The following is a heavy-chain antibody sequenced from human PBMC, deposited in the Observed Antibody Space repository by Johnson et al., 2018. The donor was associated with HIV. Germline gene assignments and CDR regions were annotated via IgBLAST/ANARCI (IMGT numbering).Heavy chain of an antibody. D-gene: IGHD6-19*01. CDR3: ARDEGSAWTFDAFDI. Sequence: VQLVESGGGLVQPGGSLRLSCAASGFTFSDYYMSWIRQAPGKGLEWVSVIYSGGSTYYADSVKGRFTISRDNSKNTLYLQMSSLRTEDTAVYYCARDEGSAWTFDAFDIWGQGTMVAVSS. V-gene: IGHV3-66*02. J-gene: IGHJ3*02. CDR2: IYSGGST. CDR1: GFTFSDYY.